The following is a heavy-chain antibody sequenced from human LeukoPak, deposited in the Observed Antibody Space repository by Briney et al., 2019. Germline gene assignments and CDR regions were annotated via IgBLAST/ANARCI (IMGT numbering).Heavy chain of an antibody. CDR2: IYYTGNT. CDR3: ARGRVAYSAYYFDY. V-gene: IGHV4-59*01. J-gene: IGHJ4*02. Sequence: PSETLSLTCTVSGDSITNYFWSWIRQPPGKGLEWIGYIYYTGNTNYKPSLKSRVTMSVDTSTNQFSLRLRSVTAADTAVYYCARGRVAYSAYYFDYWGRGTLVIVSS. D-gene: IGHD2-15*01. CDR1: GDSITNYF.